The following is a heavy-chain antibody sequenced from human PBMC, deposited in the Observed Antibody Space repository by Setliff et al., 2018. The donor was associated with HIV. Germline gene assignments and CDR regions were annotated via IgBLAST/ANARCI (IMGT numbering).Heavy chain of an antibody. Sequence: KPSETLSLTCTVSGYSISSGYYWGWIRQPPGKGLEWIGSIYHSGSTYYNPSLKSRVTISVDTSKNQFFLKLSSVTAADTAVYYCARDTPSYYYDSSGFDAFDIWGQGTMVTVSS. CDR1: GYSISSGYY. J-gene: IGHJ3*02. D-gene: IGHD3-22*01. CDR2: IYHSGST. CDR3: ARDTPSYYYDSSGFDAFDI. V-gene: IGHV4-38-2*02.